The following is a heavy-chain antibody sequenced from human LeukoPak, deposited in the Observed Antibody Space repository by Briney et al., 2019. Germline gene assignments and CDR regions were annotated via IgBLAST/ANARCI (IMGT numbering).Heavy chain of an antibody. CDR2: ISAYNGNT. CDR1: GYTFTSYG. Sequence: GASVKDSCKASGYTFTSYGISWVRQAPGQGLEWMGWISAYNGNTNYAQKLQGRVTMTRNTSISTAYMELSSLRSEDTAVYYCARKMVRGVVRFDPWGQGTLVTVSS. CDR3: ARKMVRGVVRFDP. J-gene: IGHJ5*02. V-gene: IGHV1-18*01. D-gene: IGHD3-10*01.